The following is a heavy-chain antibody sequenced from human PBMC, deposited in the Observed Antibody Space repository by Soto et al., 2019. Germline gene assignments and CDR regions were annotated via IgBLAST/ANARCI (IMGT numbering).Heavy chain of an antibody. Sequence: QVQLGESGGGVVQPGKSLRLSCAASGFTFSSYGMHWVRQAPGKGPEWVALISFDGSRKYYADSVRGRFTISRDDSKNTVYLQLNILRDDDTSLYYCAKAFYYGSGSYRPDAFDVWGQRTMVIVSS. CDR3: AKAFYYGSGSYRPDAFDV. CDR1: GFTFSSYG. V-gene: IGHV3-30*18. J-gene: IGHJ3*01. CDR2: ISFDGSRK. D-gene: IGHD3-10*01.